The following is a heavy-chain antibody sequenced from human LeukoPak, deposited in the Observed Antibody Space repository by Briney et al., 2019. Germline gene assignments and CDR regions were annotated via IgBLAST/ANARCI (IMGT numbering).Heavy chain of an antibody. CDR3: ARDRRRDLLHAFDI. Sequence: SETLSLTCTVSGGTISRSYWSWIRQPPGKGLEWIAYIDYSGSTNYNSSLKSRLTISLDASKNQFSLKLSSVTAADTAVYYCARDRRRDLLHAFDIWGQGTMVTVSS. J-gene: IGHJ3*02. V-gene: IGHV4-59*01. D-gene: IGHD1-26*01. CDR2: IDYSGST. CDR1: GGTISRSY.